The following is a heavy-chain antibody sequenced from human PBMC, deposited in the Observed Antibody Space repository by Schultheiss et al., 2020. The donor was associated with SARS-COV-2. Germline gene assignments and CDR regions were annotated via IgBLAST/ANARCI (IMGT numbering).Heavy chain of an antibody. V-gene: IGHV1-3*01. CDR3: ARGVAAVGYYGMDV. D-gene: IGHD6-25*01. CDR1: GYTFTGYY. Sequence: ASVKVSCKASGYTFTGYYMHWVRQAPGQGLEWMGWINAGNGNTKYSQKFQGRVTITRDTSASTAYMELSSLRSEDTAVYYCARGVAAVGYYGMDVWGQGTTVTVSS. CDR2: INAGNGNT. J-gene: IGHJ6*02.